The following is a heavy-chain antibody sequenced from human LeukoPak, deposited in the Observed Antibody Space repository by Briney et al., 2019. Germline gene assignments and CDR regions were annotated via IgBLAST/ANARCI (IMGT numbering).Heavy chain of an antibody. CDR1: GFTFSNYG. CDR2: ISYDGSNK. V-gene: IGHV3-30*03. J-gene: IGHJ4*02. CDR3: AAGGDYGDYPR. Sequence: GGSLRLSCAASGFTFSNYGMHWVRQAPGKGLEWVAVISYDGSNKYYADSVKGRFTISRDNSKNTLYLQMNSLRAEDTAVYYCAAGGDYGDYPRWGQGTLVTVSS. D-gene: IGHD4-17*01.